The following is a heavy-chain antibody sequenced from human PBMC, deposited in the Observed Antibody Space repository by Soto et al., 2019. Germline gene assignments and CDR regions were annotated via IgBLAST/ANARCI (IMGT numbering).Heavy chain of an antibody. CDR2: MNPNSGNT. D-gene: IGHD3-3*01. CDR1: GYTFISYD. Sequence: ASVKVSCKASGYTFISYDINWVRQATGQGLEWMGWMNPNSGNTGYAQKFQGRVTMTRNTSISTAYMELSSLRSDDTAVYYCARRRGTYYEFWSGSIGRYGMDVWGQGTTVTVSS. J-gene: IGHJ6*02. V-gene: IGHV1-8*01. CDR3: ARRRGTYYEFWSGSIGRYGMDV.